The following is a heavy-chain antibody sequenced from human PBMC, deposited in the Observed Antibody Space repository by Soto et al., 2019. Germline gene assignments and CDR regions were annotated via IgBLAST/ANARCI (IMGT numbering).Heavy chain of an antibody. CDR2: ISGSGGST. V-gene: IGHV3-23*01. Sequence: GGSLRLSCAASGFTFSSYAMSWVRQAPGKGLELVSAISGSGGSTSYADSVKDRVTISRDNSKNTLYLQMNSLRAEDKAVYYCAKGLIPLETGDDAFDIWGQGTMVTVSS. CDR1: GFTFSSYA. J-gene: IGHJ3*02. CDR3: AKGLIPLETGDDAFDI. D-gene: IGHD7-27*01.